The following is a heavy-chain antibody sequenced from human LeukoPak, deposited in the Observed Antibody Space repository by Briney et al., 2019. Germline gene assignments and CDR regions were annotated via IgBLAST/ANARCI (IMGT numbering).Heavy chain of an antibody. CDR1: GYTFTGYY. CDR3: ARGLCTNSVCSDNWFDP. J-gene: IGHJ5*02. Sequence: ASVKVSCKASGYTFTGYYMHWVRQAPGQGLEWMGRINPNSGGTNYAQRFQGRVTMTRDTSISTAYMELSRLRSDDTAVYYCARGLCTNSVCSDNWFDPWGQGTLVTVSS. CDR2: INPNSGGT. V-gene: IGHV1-2*06. D-gene: IGHD2-8*01.